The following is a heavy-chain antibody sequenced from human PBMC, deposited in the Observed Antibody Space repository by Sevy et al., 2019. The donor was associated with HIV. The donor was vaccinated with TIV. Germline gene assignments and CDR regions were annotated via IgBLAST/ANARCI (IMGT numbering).Heavy chain of an antibody. Sequence: GGSLRLSCAASGFTFSTYSMNWVRQAPGKGLEWVSSISSDSSYIYYADSMKGRFTISRDNAKKSLYLQMNSLRVEDTAVYYCVRDLFESSGFRDFDYWGQGTLVTVSS. V-gene: IGHV3-21*01. CDR2: ISSDSSYI. CDR1: GFTFSTYS. J-gene: IGHJ4*02. D-gene: IGHD6-19*01. CDR3: VRDLFESSGFRDFDY.